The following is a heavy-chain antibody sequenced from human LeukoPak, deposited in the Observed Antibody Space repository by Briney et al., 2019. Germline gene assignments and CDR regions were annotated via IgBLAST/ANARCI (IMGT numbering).Heavy chain of an antibody. CDR2: ISSSRSYI. J-gene: IGHJ4*02. CDR3: ARALPYSSQGID. D-gene: IGHD2-21*01. Sequence: GGSLRLSCAASGFTFSSYSMNWVRQAPGKGLEWVSSISSSRSYIYYADSVKGRCTISRDNAKNSLYLRMNSLRAEDTAVYYCARALPYSSQGIDWGQGTLVTV. V-gene: IGHV3-21*01. CDR1: GFTFSSYS.